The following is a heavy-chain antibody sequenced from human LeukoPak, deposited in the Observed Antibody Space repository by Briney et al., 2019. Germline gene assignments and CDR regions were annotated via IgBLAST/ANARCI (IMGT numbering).Heavy chain of an antibody. Sequence: PSETLSLTCTVSGGSISSYYWSWIRQPPGKGLEWIGYIYYSGSTNYNPSLKSRVTISLDTSKNQFSLKLSSVTAADTAVYYCARGLIAVAGTNWFDPWGQGTLVTVSS. J-gene: IGHJ5*02. D-gene: IGHD6-19*01. CDR2: IYYSGST. CDR3: ARGLIAVAGTNWFDP. V-gene: IGHV4-59*01. CDR1: GGSISSYY.